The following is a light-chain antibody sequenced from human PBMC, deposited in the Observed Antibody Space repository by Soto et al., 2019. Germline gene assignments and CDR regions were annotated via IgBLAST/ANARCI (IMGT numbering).Light chain of an antibody. CDR1: QSISTF. Sequence: DIQMTQSPSSLSAFVGDRVTITCRASQSISTFLNWYQQKPGKAPQLLIYAASTLQSGVPSRFTGSGAGTDLTLAISSLQPDDFATYYCQQTYSTPYTFGRGTKLEIK. CDR3: QQTYSTPYT. V-gene: IGKV1-39*01. CDR2: AAS. J-gene: IGKJ2*01.